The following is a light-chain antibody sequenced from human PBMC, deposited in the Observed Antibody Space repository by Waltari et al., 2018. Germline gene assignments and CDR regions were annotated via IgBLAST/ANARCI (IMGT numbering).Light chain of an antibody. CDR1: QSISTW. J-gene: IGKJ1*01. V-gene: IGKV1-5*03. CDR2: RAS. CDR3: QQYKSYWT. Sequence: DIQMTQSPSTLSASVGDRVPITCRASQSISTWLAWYQQKPGRAPKLLIYRASSLESGVPSRFSGSGSGTEFTLTISSLQPDDFATYYCQQYKSYWTFGQGTKVEIK.